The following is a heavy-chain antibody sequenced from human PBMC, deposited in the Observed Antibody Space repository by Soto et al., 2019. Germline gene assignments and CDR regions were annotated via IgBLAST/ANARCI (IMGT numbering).Heavy chain of an antibody. D-gene: IGHD2-8*01. CDR2: ITTSGGNT. J-gene: IGHJ6*03. V-gene: IGHV3-23*01. CDR1: GFTFSTYA. Sequence: EVQLLESGGGLVQPGGSVRLSCAASGFTFSTYAMSWVRQAPGKGLEWVSTITTSGGNTYYADSVQGRFTISRDNSKNTLYLQMNSLRAEDTAVYYCAGRYCTNGVCYTNYYYYIDVWGKWTTVTVSS. CDR3: AGRYCTNGVCYTNYYYYIDV.